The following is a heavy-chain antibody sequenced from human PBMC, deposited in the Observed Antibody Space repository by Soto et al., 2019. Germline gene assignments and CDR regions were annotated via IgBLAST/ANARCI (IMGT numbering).Heavy chain of an antibody. J-gene: IGHJ6*02. CDR2: INHSGST. Sequence: PSETLSLTCAFYGGSFSGYYWSCIRHPPGKGLEWIGEINHSGSTNYNPSLKSRVTISVDTSKNQFSLKLSSVTAADTAVYYCARQPPRYYYSHYGMDFWGQGTPVTVSS. V-gene: IGHV4-34*01. CDR3: ARQPPRYYYSHYGMDF. CDR1: GGSFSGYY. D-gene: IGHD6-25*01.